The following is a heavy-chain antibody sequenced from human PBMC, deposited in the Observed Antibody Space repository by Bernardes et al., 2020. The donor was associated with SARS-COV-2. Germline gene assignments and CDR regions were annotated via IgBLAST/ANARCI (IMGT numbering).Heavy chain of an antibody. D-gene: IGHD3-10*01. Sequence: SEPLSLTCTVSGDSISSYYWSWIRQPPGKGLEWIGYIYDSGSTNYNPSLESRVTISVDTSKNQFSLKVTSVNAADTAVYYCAREVQGVIITSPYYYGMDVWGQGTTVTVSS. CDR1: GDSISSYY. J-gene: IGHJ6*02. CDR3: AREVQGVIITSPYYYGMDV. CDR2: IYDSGST. V-gene: IGHV4-59*01.